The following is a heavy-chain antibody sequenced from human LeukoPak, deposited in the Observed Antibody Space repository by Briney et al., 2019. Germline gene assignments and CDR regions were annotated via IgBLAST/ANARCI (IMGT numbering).Heavy chain of an antibody. CDR1: GYTFTGYY. Sequence: ASVKVSCKASGYTFTGYYMHWVRQAPGQGLEWMGWINPNSGGTNYAQKLQGRVTMTTDTSTSTAYMELRSLRSDDTAVYYCARLRYYDFWSGPNWFDPWGQGTLVTVSS. CDR3: ARLRYYDFWSGPNWFDP. D-gene: IGHD3-3*01. CDR2: INPNSGGT. V-gene: IGHV1-2*02. J-gene: IGHJ5*02.